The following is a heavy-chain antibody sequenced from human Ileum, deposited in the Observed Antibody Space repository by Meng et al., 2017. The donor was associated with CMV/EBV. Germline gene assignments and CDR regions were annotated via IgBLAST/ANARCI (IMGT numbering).Heavy chain of an antibody. Sequence: GGSLRLSCAASGFTFSSYEMNWVRQAPGNGLEWVSYISSSGSAIYYADSVKGRFTISRDNAKNSLYLQMNSLRAEDTAVYYCARDAYSYDSSGYFKGDYWGQGTLVTVSS. CDR3: ARDAYSYDSSGYFKGDY. CDR2: ISSSGSAI. CDR1: GFTFSSYE. D-gene: IGHD3-22*01. V-gene: IGHV3-48*03. J-gene: IGHJ4*02.